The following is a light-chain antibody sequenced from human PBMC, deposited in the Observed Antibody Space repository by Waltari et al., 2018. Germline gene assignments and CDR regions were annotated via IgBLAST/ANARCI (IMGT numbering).Light chain of an antibody. V-gene: IGKV3D-15*01. Sequence: EIVMTQSPATLSLSPGERATLSCRASQNVSSSLAWYQQKPGQAPRLLIYGASSRATGIPDRFSGSGSGTDFTLTISSLEPEDVGVYYCLQRSNWPRTFGQGTKVEIK. J-gene: IGKJ1*01. CDR3: LQRSNWPRT. CDR1: QNVSSS. CDR2: GAS.